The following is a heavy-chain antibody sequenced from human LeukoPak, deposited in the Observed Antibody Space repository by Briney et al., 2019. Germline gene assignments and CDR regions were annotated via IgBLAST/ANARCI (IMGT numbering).Heavy chain of an antibody. CDR2: IYPGDSDT. CDR1: GYSFTSYW. V-gene: IGHV5-51*01. J-gene: IGHJ4*02. D-gene: IGHD2-21*02. Sequence: GESLKISCKGSGYSFTSYWIGWVRQMPGKGLEWMGIIYPGDSDTRYSPSFQGQVTISADKSISTAYLQWSSLKSSDTAMYYCARQSSFVTAIGGFGDYWGQGTLVTVSS. CDR3: ARQSSFVTAIGGFGDY.